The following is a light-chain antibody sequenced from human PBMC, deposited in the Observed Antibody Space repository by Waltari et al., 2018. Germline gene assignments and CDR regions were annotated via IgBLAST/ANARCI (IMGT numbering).Light chain of an antibody. V-gene: IGKV3-20*01. J-gene: IGKJ1*01. CDR3: QQYLRLPVT. Sequence: EIVLTQSPGTLSLSLGERATLSCRASQSVSRALAWYQQKPGKAPRLLIYGASTRATGVPDRFSGSGSGTDFSLTISRLEPDDFAVYYCQQYLRLPVTFGQGTTVEI. CDR1: QSVSRA. CDR2: GAS.